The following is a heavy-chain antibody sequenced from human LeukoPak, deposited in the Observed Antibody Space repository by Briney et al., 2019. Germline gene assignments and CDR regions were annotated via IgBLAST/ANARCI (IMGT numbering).Heavy chain of an antibody. CDR2: INPSGGST. CDR3: AGEMATIIDAFDI. D-gene: IGHD5-24*01. J-gene: IGHJ3*02. V-gene: IGHV1-46*01. Sequence: GASVKVSCKASGYTFTSYYMHWVRQAPGQGLEWMGIINPSGGSTSYAQKFQGRVTMTRDMSTSTVYMELSSLRSEDTAVYYCAGEMATIIDAFDIWGQGTMVTVSS. CDR1: GYTFTSYY.